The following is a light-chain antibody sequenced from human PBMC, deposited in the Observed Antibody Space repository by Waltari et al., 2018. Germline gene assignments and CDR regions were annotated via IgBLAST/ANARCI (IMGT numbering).Light chain of an antibody. V-gene: IGLV1-40*01. Sequence: QSVLTQPPPVSGTPGQRGTIACSGRTSNPGAGHDVHWYHHLPGTAPKLLIYGNNNRPSGVPDRFSGSKSGTSASLAITGLQADDEADYFCQSFDNMLSGGVVFGGGTKLAVL. CDR3: QSFDNMLSGGVV. CDR2: GNN. J-gene: IGLJ2*01. CDR1: TSNPGAGHD.